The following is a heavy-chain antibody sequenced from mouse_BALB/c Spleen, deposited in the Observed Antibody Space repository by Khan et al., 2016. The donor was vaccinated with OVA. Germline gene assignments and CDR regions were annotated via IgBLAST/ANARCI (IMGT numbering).Heavy chain of an antibody. CDR1: GYTFINYW. D-gene: IGHD1-1*01. Sequence: VQLQESGAELAKPGASVKMSCKASGYTFINYWILWVKQRPGQGLEWIGYINPSTGYTEYNQNFKDKATLTADKSSSTAYMQRSSQTYEDSAVYYCARRGRRWDFDYWGQGTTRTVSS. CDR2: INPSTGYT. CDR3: ARRGRRWDFDY. V-gene: IGHV1-7*01. J-gene: IGHJ2*01.